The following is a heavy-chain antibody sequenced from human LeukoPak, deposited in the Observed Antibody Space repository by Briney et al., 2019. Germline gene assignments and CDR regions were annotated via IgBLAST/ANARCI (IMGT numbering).Heavy chain of an antibody. D-gene: IGHD3-16*02. Sequence: GGSLRLSCVASGFTFNNYAMSWVRQAPGKGLEWASAMSGSGGSTYYADSVKGRFTISRDNSKNTVYLQMNSLRAEDTAVYYCAKDRFYDYVRGSYRYTGPNYFDYWGQGILVTVSS. J-gene: IGHJ4*02. CDR2: MSGSGGST. V-gene: IGHV3-23*01. CDR3: AKDRFYDYVRGSYRYTGPNYFDY. CDR1: GFTFNNYA.